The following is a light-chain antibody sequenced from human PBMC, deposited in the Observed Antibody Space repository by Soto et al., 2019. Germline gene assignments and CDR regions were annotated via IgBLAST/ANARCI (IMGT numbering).Light chain of an antibody. CDR1: QGISNY. Sequence: DIQLTQSPSFLSASIGDRVTITCRASQGISNYLAWYQQKPGKAPKLLIFAASTLQSGVPSRFSGSGSGTEFTLTISCLQPEDFATYWCQQVNSSPFTFGPGTKVDIK. J-gene: IGKJ3*01. CDR2: AAS. V-gene: IGKV1-9*01. CDR3: QQVNSSPFT.